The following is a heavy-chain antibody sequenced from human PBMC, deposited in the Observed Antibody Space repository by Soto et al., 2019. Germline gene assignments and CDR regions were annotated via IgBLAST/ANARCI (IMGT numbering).Heavy chain of an antibody. J-gene: IGHJ5*02. Sequence: GGSLRLSCAASGFTFSSYAMSWVRQAPGKGLEWVSAISGSGGSTYYADSVKGRFTISRDNSKNTLYLQMNSLRAEDTAVYYCATHLLGVGATWFDPWGQGTLVTVYS. CDR3: ATHLLGVGATWFDP. V-gene: IGHV3-23*01. CDR2: ISGSGGST. CDR1: GFTFSSYA. D-gene: IGHD1-26*01.